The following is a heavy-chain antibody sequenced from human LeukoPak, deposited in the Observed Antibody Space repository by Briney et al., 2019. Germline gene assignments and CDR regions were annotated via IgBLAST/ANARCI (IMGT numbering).Heavy chain of an antibody. CDR2: IIPIFGTA. CDR3: ATIPGSGYDWNYYYYYYMDV. V-gene: IGHV1-69*06. Sequence: SVKVSCKASGGTLSRYAISWVRQAPGQGLEWMGGIIPIFGTANYAQKFQGRVTITADKSTSTAYMELSSLRSEDTAVYYCATIPGSGYDWNYYYYYYMDVWGKGTTVTVSS. CDR1: GGTLSRYA. J-gene: IGHJ6*03. D-gene: IGHD5-12*01.